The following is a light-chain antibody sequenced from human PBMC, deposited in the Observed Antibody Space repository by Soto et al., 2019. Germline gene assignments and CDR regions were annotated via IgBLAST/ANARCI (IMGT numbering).Light chain of an antibody. CDR2: DVS. Sequence: QSALTQPASVSGSPGQSITISCTGTSSDVGAYNYVSWYQQHPGKAPKLMIYDVSHRPAGVSHRFSGSKSGNTASLTISGLQAEDEADYYCGSYTTSSNHVFGTGTKVTV. V-gene: IGLV2-14*01. J-gene: IGLJ1*01. CDR3: GSYTTSSNHV. CDR1: SSDVGAYNY.